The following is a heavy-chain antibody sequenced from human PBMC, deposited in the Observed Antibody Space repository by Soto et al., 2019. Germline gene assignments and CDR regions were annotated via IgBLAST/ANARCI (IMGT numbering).Heavy chain of an antibody. CDR2: ISSSSTI. V-gene: IGHV3-48*01. CDR3: ARENIRFLEWFALDYYYMDV. CDR1: GFTFSSYS. Sequence: PGGSLRLSCAASGFTFSSYSMNWVRQAPGKGLEWVSYISSSSTIYYADSVKGRFTISRDNAKNSLYLQMNSLRAEDTAVYYCARENIRFLEWFALDYYYMDVWGKGTTVTVSS. J-gene: IGHJ6*03. D-gene: IGHD3-3*01.